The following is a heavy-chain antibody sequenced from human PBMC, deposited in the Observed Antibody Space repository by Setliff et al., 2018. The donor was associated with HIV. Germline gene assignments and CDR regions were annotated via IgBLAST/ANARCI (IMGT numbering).Heavy chain of an antibody. CDR2: IIHILGIR. CDR3: ARPAPLLGTSPANNAFDI. J-gene: IGHJ3*02. CDR1: GGTFDSRA. V-gene: IGHV1-69*10. Sequence: GASVKVSCKASGGTFDSRAISWVRQAPGQGFEWMGGIIHILGIRNYAQKFQGRVIITTDESTGTAYMELSSLKDDDTAIYYCARPAPLLGTSPANNAFDIWGQGTTVTVSS. D-gene: IGHD3-10*01.